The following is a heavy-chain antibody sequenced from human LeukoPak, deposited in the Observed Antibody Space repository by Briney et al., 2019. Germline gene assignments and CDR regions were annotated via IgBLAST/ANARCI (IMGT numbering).Heavy chain of an antibody. D-gene: IGHD6-19*01. Sequence: SGGSLRLSCAASGFTFSSYSMNWVRQAPGKGLEWVSYISSSSSTIYYADSVKGRFTISRDNAKNSLYLQMNSLRAEDTAVYYCAREKAVAGKRFDYWGQGTLVTVSS. J-gene: IGHJ4*02. CDR3: AREKAVAGKRFDY. CDR1: GFTFSSYS. CDR2: ISSSSSTI. V-gene: IGHV3-48*04.